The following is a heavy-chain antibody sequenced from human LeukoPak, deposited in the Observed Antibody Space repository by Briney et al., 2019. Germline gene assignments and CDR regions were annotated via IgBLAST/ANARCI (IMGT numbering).Heavy chain of an antibody. CDR2: INSDGSST. V-gene: IGHV3-74*01. J-gene: IGHJ4*02. CDR1: GFTFSSYW. D-gene: IGHD3-16*01. CDR3: ARVGVLSRAFDY. Sequence: GGSLRLSCAASGFTFSSYWMHWVRQAPGKGLVWVSRINSDGSSTSYADSVKGRFTISRDNARNALYLQMNSLRAEDTAVYYCARVGVLSRAFDYWGQGTLVTVSS.